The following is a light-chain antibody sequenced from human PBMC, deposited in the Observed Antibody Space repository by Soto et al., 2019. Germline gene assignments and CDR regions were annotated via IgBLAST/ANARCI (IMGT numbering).Light chain of an antibody. J-gene: IGLJ2*01. CDR1: SSDVGSYNY. V-gene: IGLV2-14*03. CDR2: DVS. CDR3: SSYASSSTLV. Sequence: QSVLTRPASVSGSPGQSITISCTGTSSDVGSYNYVSWYQHHPGKAPKVMIYDVSNRPSGVSNRFSGSKSGNTASLTISGLQAEDEADYYCSSYASSSTLVFGGGTKLTVL.